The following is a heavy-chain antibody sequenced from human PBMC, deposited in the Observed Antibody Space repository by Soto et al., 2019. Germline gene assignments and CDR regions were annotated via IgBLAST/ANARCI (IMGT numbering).Heavy chain of an antibody. CDR2: IYSGGST. Sequence: PGGSLRLSCAASGFTVSTIYMSWVRQAPGKGLEWVSIIYSGGSTYYADSVKGRFTISRDNSKNTLYLQMNSLRAEDTAVYYCGKVITKDIVVVVAATRLDYWGQGTLVTVSS. J-gene: IGHJ4*02. CDR1: GFTVSTIY. V-gene: IGHV3-66*01. D-gene: IGHD2-15*01. CDR3: GKVITKDIVVVVAATRLDY.